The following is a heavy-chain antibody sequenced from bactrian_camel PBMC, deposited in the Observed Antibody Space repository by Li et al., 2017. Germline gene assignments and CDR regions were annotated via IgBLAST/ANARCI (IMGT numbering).Heavy chain of an antibody. CDR1: GFLFSTEG. CDR2: INSDGSNT. Sequence: HVQLVESGAGLVQSGGSLSLSCAASGFLFSTEGMSWVRQAPGKTLEWVSCINSDGSNTYYADSVKGRFTTSRDNAKNTVYLQMDSLKSEDTALYYCATSGMDWVLGFAHWGQGTQVTVS. D-gene: IGHD1*01. CDR3: ATSGMDWVLGFAH. V-gene: IGHV3-2*01. J-gene: IGHJ4*01.